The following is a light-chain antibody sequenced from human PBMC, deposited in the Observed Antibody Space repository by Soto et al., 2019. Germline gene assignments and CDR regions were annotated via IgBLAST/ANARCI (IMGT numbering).Light chain of an antibody. J-gene: IGKJ4*01. CDR3: QQCYITPLT. CDR1: QSVSKY. CDR2: AAS. Sequence: DVQMTQSPSSLSASVGDRVTITCRASQSVSKYLNWYQQKPGKAPKLLIYAASSLQSGVPSRFSGSGSGTEFTLTITSLQSEDFATYYCQQCYITPLTSGGGTKV. V-gene: IGKV1-39*01.